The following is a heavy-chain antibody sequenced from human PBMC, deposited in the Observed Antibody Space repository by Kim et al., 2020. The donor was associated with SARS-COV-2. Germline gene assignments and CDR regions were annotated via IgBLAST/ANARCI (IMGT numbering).Heavy chain of an antibody. CDR1: GFTFSSHD. D-gene: IGHD1-26*01. CDR3: ASQWELLFSFDY. CDR2: LSDSGTST. Sequence: GGSLRLSCAASGFTFSSHDMSWVRQAPGKGLEWVAGLSDSGTSTYYADSVKGRFTVSRDNSNNTLYLQMSSLRADDTAIYYCASQWELLFSFDYWGQGTLVTVSS. V-gene: IGHV3-23*01. J-gene: IGHJ4*02.